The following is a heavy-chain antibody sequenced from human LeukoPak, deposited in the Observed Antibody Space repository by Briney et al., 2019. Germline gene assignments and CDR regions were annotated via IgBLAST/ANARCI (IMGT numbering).Heavy chain of an antibody. CDR2: IYYSGST. Sequence: SETLSLSCTVSGGSINTYYWSWIRQPPGKGLEWIGYIYYSGSTNYNPSLKSRVTISVDTSKSQFSLKLSSVTAADTAVYYCARHGTPGTNLNWFDPWGQGTLVTVSS. V-gene: IGHV4-59*01. D-gene: IGHD1-1*01. CDR1: GGSINTYY. CDR3: ARHGTPGTNLNWFDP. J-gene: IGHJ5*02.